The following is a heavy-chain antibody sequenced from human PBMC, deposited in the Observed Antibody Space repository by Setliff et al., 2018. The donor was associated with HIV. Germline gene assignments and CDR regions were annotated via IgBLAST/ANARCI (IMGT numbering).Heavy chain of an antibody. V-gene: IGHV1-8*01. J-gene: IGHJ6*02. CDR3: ARDVEHMMDV. CDR2: MNPNSGNT. Sequence: ASVKVSCKASGYTFTSYDINWVRQATGQGLEWMGWMNPNSGNTGYAQKLQGRVTMTTDTSTSTAYMELRRLTFDDTAVYYCARDVEHMMDVWGQGTTVTVSS. CDR1: GYTFTSYD.